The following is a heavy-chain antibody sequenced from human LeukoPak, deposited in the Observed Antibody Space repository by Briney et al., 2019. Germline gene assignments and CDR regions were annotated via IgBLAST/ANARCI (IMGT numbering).Heavy chain of an antibody. CDR1: GASISSSDW. Sequence: SGTLPLTCAVSGASISSSDWWSWVRQPPGKGLEWIGEIYHSGSANYNPSLKSRVTISVDTSKNQFSLKLSSVTAADTAMYYCARRSSFGDLWGQGTLVTVSS. J-gene: IGHJ4*02. D-gene: IGHD3-10*01. CDR3: ARRSSFGDL. V-gene: IGHV4-4*02. CDR2: IYHSGSA.